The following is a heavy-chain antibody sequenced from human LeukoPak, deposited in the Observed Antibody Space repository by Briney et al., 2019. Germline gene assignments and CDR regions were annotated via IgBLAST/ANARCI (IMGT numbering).Heavy chain of an antibody. D-gene: IGHD1-26*01. CDR2: IYTSGST. V-gene: IGHV4-61*02. CDR3: ARSQYSGSYYSVGY. J-gene: IGHJ4*02. Sequence: PSQTLSLTCTVSGGSISSGSYYWSWIRQPAGKGLEWIGRIYTSGSTNYNPSLKSRVTISVHTSKNQFSLKLSSVTAADTAVYYCARSQYSGSYYSVGYWGQGTLVTVSS. CDR1: GGSISSGSYY.